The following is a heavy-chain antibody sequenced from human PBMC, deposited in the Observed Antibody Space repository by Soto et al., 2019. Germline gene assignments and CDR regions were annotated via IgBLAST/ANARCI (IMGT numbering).Heavy chain of an antibody. J-gene: IGHJ6*02. CDR2: ISAYNGNT. CDR3: ARVRLVPAAMAPYYYYYGMDV. CDR1: GYTFTSYG. Sequence: ASVKVSCKASGYTFTSYGISWVRQAPGQGLEWMGWISAYNGNTNYAQKLQGRVTMTTDTSTSTAYMELRSLRSDVTAVYYCARVRLVPAAMAPYYYYYGMDVWGQGTTVTVSS. V-gene: IGHV1-18*01. D-gene: IGHD2-2*01.